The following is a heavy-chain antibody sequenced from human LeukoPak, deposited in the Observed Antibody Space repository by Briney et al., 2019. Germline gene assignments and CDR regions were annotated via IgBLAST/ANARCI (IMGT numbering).Heavy chain of an antibody. Sequence: NPSETLSLTCILSGGSIISYYWSWIRQPPGRGLEWIGDISYTGSTNYNPSLKSRVTMSVDTSKNQFSLNLNSVTAADTAVYFCARRGASAAFDHWGQGALVTVSS. D-gene: IGHD1-26*01. V-gene: IGHV4-59*01. CDR2: ISYTGST. J-gene: IGHJ4*02. CDR1: GGSIISYY. CDR3: ARRGASAAFDH.